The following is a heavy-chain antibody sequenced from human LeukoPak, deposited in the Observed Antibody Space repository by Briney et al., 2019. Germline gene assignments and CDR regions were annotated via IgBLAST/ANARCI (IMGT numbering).Heavy chain of an antibody. CDR3: AGDYPIAYGYVREY. Sequence: GASVKVSCEASGYTFTSYGINWVRQAPGQGLEWMGWMSPNSGNTSYAQKFQGRVTMTRNTSMSTAYMELRSLRSDDTAVYYCAGDYPIAYGYVREYWGQGTLVTVSS. J-gene: IGHJ4*02. CDR2: MSPNSGNT. V-gene: IGHV1-8*01. D-gene: IGHD3-10*02. CDR1: GYTFTSYG.